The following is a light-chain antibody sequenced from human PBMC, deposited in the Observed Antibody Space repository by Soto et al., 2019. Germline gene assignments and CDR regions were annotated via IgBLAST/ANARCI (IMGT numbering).Light chain of an antibody. Sequence: QSVLTQPASVSGSLGQSITISCTGSNSDVGGHNYVSWYQQHPGKAPKLMIYEVGIRPSGVSTRFSGSKSGNTASLTISGLPAEDEADYYCSSYTSTLLYVFGTGTKVTVL. J-gene: IGLJ1*01. V-gene: IGLV2-14*01. CDR2: EVG. CDR3: SSYTSTLLYV. CDR1: NSDVGGHNY.